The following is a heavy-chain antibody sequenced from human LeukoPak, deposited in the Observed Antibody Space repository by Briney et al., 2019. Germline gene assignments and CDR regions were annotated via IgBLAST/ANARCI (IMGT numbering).Heavy chain of an antibody. CDR3: ARDRADYDFWSGYSQFDY. CDR1: GFTFSSYS. CDR2: ISSSSSYI. Sequence: GGSLRLSCAASGFTFSSYSMNWVRQAPGKGLEWVSSISSSSSYIYYADSVKGRFTISRDNAKNSLYLQMNSLRAEDTAVYYCARDRADYDFWSGYSQFDYWGQGTLVTVSS. V-gene: IGHV3-21*01. D-gene: IGHD3-3*01. J-gene: IGHJ4*02.